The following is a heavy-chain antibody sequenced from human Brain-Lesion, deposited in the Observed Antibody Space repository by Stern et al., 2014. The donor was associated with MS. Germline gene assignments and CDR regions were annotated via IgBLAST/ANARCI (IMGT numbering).Heavy chain of an antibody. CDR2: IYYSGNT. J-gene: IGHJ5*02. D-gene: IGHD2-15*01. CDR3: AGEEDIRYCSGGSCTGNWFDP. V-gene: IGHV4-39*02. Sequence: VQLVESGPGLVKPSETLSLTCTVAGGSVSSTSYAWAWIRQPPGKGLEWIGAIYYSGNTSYSPSLKRRPTISLDAPKNHFPLQLGSVTAADTAVYYCAGEEDIRYCSGGSCTGNWFDPWGQGTLVTVSS. CDR1: GGSVSSTSYA.